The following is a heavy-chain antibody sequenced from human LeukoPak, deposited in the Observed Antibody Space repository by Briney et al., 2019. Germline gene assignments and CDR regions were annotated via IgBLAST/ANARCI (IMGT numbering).Heavy chain of an antibody. CDR3: ARVSGSIVARLAWFDS. J-gene: IGHJ5*01. Sequence: GASVKVSCKASGYTFTSYGISWVRQAPGQGLEWMGWISAYNGNTNYAQKLQGRVTMTTDTSTSTAYMELRSLRSDDAAVYYCARVSGSIVARLAWFDSWGQGTLVTVS. CDR2: ISAYNGNT. V-gene: IGHV1-18*01. D-gene: IGHD6-6*01. CDR1: GYTFTSYG.